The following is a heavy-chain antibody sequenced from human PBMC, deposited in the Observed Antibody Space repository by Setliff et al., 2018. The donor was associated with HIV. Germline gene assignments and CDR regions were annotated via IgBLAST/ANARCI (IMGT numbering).Heavy chain of an antibody. CDR1: GYTFTSYY. V-gene: IGHV1-46*03. Sequence: ASVKVSCKASGYTFTSYYIHWVRQAPGQGLEWMGRINPTGGSTTYAQKFQGRVTMTRDTSTSTVYMELSSLRSEDTAMYYCAASADGDCATTNCANWFDPWGQGTLVTVSS. CDR3: AASADGDCATTNCANWFDP. D-gene: IGHD2-2*01. CDR2: INPTGGST. J-gene: IGHJ5*02.